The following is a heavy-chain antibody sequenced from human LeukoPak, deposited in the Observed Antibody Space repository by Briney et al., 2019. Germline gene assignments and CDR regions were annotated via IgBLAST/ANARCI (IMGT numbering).Heavy chain of an antibody. CDR1: GCSFTSYW. CDR2: IYPGDSDT. J-gene: IGHJ4*02. D-gene: IGHD3-10*01. CDR3: ARRAHAAGVLN. Sequence: GGALQISFQGAGCSFTSYWMGWVRAMPGKGRAWMGIIYPGDSDTRYSPSFQGQLTISADKSISTAYLQWSSLKASDTAMYYCARRAHAAGVLNWGQGTLVTVSS. V-gene: IGHV5-51*01.